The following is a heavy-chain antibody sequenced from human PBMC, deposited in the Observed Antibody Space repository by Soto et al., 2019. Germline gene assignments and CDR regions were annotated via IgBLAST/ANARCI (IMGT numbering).Heavy chain of an antibody. D-gene: IGHD2-8*02. CDR2: ISRDGGTK. CDR3: TGEVASGY. Sequence: QVQLVESGGGVVQPGRSLRLSCAVSGFTVSTYGMHWVRQAPGKGLEWVAVISRDGGTKYYADSVKGRFTISRDNSRNKLFLEMNSRRGDDMSVYYCTGEVASGYWGQGTLVTVSS. J-gene: IGHJ4*02. CDR1: GFTVSTYG. V-gene: IGHV3-30*03.